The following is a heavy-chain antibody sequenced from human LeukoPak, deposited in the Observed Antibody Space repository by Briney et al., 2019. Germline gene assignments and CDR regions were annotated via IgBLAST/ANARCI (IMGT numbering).Heavy chain of an antibody. Sequence: ETLSLTCTVSGGSISGYYWSWTRQPAGKGLEWIGRIYSSGSTNFNPSLKSRVTMSVDTSKNQFSLKLSSVTAADTAVYYCARNPVEYTVTSFDYWGQGTLVTVAS. V-gene: IGHV4-4*07. CDR3: ARNPVEYTVTSFDY. CDR1: GGSISGYY. J-gene: IGHJ4*02. D-gene: IGHD4-17*01. CDR2: IYSSGST.